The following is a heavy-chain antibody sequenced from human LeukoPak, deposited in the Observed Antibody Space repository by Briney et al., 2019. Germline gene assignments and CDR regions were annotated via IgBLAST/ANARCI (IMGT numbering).Heavy chain of an antibody. V-gene: IGHV4-30-4*01. J-gene: IGHJ4*02. CDR3: ARLRYYYDSSGYSYYFDY. D-gene: IGHD3-22*01. Sequence: SETLSLTCTVSGGSISSGDYYWSWIRQPPGKGLEWIGYIYYSGSTYYNPSLKSRVTISVDTSKNQFSLKLSSVTAADTAVYYCARLRYYYDSSGYSYYFDYWGQGTLVTVSS. CDR1: GGSISSGDYY. CDR2: IYYSGST.